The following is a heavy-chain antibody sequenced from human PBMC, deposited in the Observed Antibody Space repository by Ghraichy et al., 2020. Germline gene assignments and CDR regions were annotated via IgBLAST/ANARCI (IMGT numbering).Heavy chain of an antibody. CDR3: ATLKYSSGLSGAFDI. D-gene: IGHD3-22*01. CDR1: GFTFSSYA. V-gene: IGHV3-23*01. Sequence: LSLTCAASGFTFSSYAMSWVRQAPGKGLEWVSAISGSGGSTYYADSVKGRFTISRDNSKNTLYLQMNSLRAEDTAVYYCATLKYSSGLSGAFDIWGQGTMVTVSS. CDR2: ISGSGGST. J-gene: IGHJ3*02.